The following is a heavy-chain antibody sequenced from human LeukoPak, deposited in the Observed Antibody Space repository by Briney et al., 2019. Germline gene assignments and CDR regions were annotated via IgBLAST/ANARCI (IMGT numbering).Heavy chain of an antibody. D-gene: IGHD2-15*01. Sequence: PSETLSLTCNVSGTSVRSYYWSWIRQTPGKGLEWIGYILYTGTTSYNPSLKSRLTMSVDTSKNQVSLKVDSVTAADTGMYFCVRVCFGNGIFAFDPWGQGILVTVSS. CDR2: ILYTGTT. CDR1: GTSVRSYY. CDR3: VRVCFGNGIFAFDP. J-gene: IGHJ5*02. V-gene: IGHV4-59*02.